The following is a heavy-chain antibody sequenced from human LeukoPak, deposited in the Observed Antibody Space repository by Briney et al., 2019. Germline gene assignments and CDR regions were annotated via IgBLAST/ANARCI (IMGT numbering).Heavy chain of an antibody. CDR2: ISGSGGGT. CDR3: GTLGVMWEIDY. J-gene: IGHJ4*02. D-gene: IGHD1-26*01. Sequence: GGSLRLSCAASGFTFSSYAMSWVRQAPGKGLEWVSAISGSGGGTYYADSVKGRFTISRDNTKSTVYLQMNSLRPEDTAVYYCGTLGVMWEIDYWGQGALVTVSS. V-gene: IGHV3-23*01. CDR1: GFTFSSYA.